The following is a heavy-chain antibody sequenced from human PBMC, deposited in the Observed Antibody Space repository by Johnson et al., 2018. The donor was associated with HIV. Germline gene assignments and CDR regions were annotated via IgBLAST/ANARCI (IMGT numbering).Heavy chain of an antibody. V-gene: IGHV3-43D*03. D-gene: IGHD2-15*01. CDR2: ISWDGGST. CDR3: AKGFFGPGHCSGGSCYSVDAFDI. Sequence: VQLVESGGVVVQPGGSLRLSCAASGFTFDDYAMHWVRQAPGKGLEWVSLISWDGGSTYYADSVKGRFTISRDNSKNALYLQMNSMRAEDTALYYSAKGFFGPGHCSGGSCYSVDAFDIWGQGTMVTVSS. CDR1: GFTFDDYA. J-gene: IGHJ3*02.